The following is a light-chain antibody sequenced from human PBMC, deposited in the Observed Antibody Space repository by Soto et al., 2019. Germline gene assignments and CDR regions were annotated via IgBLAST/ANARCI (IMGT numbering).Light chain of an antibody. V-gene: IGKV3-15*01. Sequence: EIVMTQSPATLSVSPGERATLSCRASQSVSSNLAWYQQKPGQAPRLLIYGASTRATGIPARFSGSGSGTEFTLTISSLEPEDFAVYYWQQRSNWQWTFGQGTKVEIK. CDR3: QQRSNWQWT. J-gene: IGKJ1*01. CDR2: GAS. CDR1: QSVSSN.